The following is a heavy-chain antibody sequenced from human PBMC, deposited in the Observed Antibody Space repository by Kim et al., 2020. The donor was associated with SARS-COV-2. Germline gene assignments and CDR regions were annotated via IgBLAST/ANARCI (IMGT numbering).Heavy chain of an antibody. CDR1: GFTFSSYS. J-gene: IGHJ4*02. CDR3: ASDTGYSSSWTAGGGYYLDD. D-gene: IGHD6-13*01. V-gene: IGHV3-21*01. Sequence: GGSLRLSCAASGFTFSSYSMNWVRQAPGKGLEWVSSISSSSSSIYYADSVKGRFTISRDNGKNSLYLQMNSLRAEDTAVYYCASDTGYSSSWTAGGGYYLDDGGEGTRVTVSS. CDR2: ISSSSSSI.